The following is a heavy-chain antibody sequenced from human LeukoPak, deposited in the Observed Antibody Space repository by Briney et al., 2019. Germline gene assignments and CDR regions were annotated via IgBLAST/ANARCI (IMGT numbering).Heavy chain of an antibody. D-gene: IGHD3-3*01. J-gene: IGHJ4*02. V-gene: IGHV1-18*01. CDR1: GYTFTRYA. CDR2: ISAYNGNT. Sequence: ASVKVSCKAYGYTFTRYAITWVRQAPGQGLEWMGWISAYNGNTNYAQKLQGRVTMTTDTSTSTAYMELRSLRSDDTAVYYCARDRPKAITIFGVVDDYWGQGTLVTVSS. CDR3: ARDRPKAITIFGVVDDY.